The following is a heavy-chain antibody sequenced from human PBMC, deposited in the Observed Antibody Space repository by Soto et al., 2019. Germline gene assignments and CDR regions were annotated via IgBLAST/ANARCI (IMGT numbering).Heavy chain of an antibody. J-gene: IGHJ3*02. CDR1: GGSISSGDYY. CDR3: ARAGGLVVVAANDAFDI. CDR2: IYYSGST. V-gene: IGHV4-30-4*01. Sequence: PSETLSLTCTVSGGSISSGDYYWSWIRQPPGKGLEWIGYIYYSGSTYYNPSLKSRVTISVDTSKNQFSLKLSPVTAADTAVYYCARAGGLVVVAANDAFDIWGQGTMVTVSS. D-gene: IGHD2-15*01.